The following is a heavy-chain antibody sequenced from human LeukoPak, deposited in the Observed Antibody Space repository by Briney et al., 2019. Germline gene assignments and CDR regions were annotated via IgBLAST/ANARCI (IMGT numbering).Heavy chain of an antibody. J-gene: IGHJ4*02. CDR1: GFTFSSYG. CDR2: ISGSGDST. D-gene: IGHD2-21*02. CDR3: AKGRPVVVTALLFDN. V-gene: IGHV3-23*01. Sequence: GGSLRLSCAASGFTFSSYGMTWVRQAPGKGLEWVSSISGSGDSTYYADSVKGRFTISRDNTKNTLFLQMNSLRAEDTAVYYCAKGRPVVVTALLFDNWGQGTLVTVSS.